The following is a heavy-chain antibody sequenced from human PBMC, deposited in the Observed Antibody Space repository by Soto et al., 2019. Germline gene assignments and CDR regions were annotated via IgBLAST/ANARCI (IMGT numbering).Heavy chain of an antibody. CDR3: ARAIAVAGTGAFDI. D-gene: IGHD6-19*01. Sequence: SQTLSLTCAISGDSVSSNSAAWNWIRQSPSRGLEWLGRTYYRSKWYNDYAVSVKSRITINPDTSKNQFSLQLNSVTPEATAVYYCARAIAVAGTGAFDIWGQGTMVTVSS. V-gene: IGHV6-1*01. CDR1: GDSVSSNSAA. CDR2: TYYRSKWYN. J-gene: IGHJ3*02.